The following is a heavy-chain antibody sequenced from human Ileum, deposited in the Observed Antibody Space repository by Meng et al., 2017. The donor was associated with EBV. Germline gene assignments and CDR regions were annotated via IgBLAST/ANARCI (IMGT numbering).Heavy chain of an antibody. V-gene: IGHV4-28*01. J-gene: IGHJ4*02. D-gene: IGHD3-22*01. CDR1: GYSIGSANL. CDR3: ARNVPGTSAYYD. CDR2: IYYSGST. Sequence: QVDLQESCPGLVNPSDTLSLTCTVSGYSIGSANLWGWIRQPPGYGLEWIGYIYYSGSTSYNPSLKSRVTMSVDTSKNQFSLNLNSVTAVDTAVYYCARNVPGTSAYYDWGQGTLVTVSS.